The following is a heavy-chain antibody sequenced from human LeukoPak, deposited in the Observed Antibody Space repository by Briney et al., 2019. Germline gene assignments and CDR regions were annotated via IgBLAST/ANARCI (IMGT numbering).Heavy chain of an antibody. J-gene: IGHJ5*02. V-gene: IGHV4-34*01. CDR1: GGSFSGYY. D-gene: IGHD3-16*02. Sequence: SETLSLTCAVYGGSFSGYYWSWIRRPPGKGLEWIGEINHSGSTNYNPSLKSRVTISVDTSKNQFSLKLSSVTAADTAVYYCARQFTYRRWFDPWGQGTLVTVSS. CDR2: INHSGST. CDR3: ARQFTYRRWFDP.